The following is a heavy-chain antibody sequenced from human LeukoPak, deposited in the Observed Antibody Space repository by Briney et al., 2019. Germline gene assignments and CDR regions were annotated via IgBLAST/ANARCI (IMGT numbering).Heavy chain of an antibody. CDR1: GGSISSYY. D-gene: IGHD3-22*01. CDR2: IYYSGST. J-gene: IGHJ6*03. Sequence: SETLSLTCTVPGGSISSYYWSWIRQPPGKGLEGIGYIYYSGSTNYNPPLKSRVTISVDTSKNQFSLKLSSVTAADTAVYYCARVVAGYDSSGYAYYYYYYYMDVWGKGTTVTVSS. V-gene: IGHV4-59*01. CDR3: ARVVAGYDSSGYAYYYYYYYMDV.